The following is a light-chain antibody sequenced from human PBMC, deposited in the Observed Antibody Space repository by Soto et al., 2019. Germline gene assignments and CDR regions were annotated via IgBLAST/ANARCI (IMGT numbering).Light chain of an antibody. CDR1: QDISCY. Sequence: DIQLTQSPSFLSASVGDRVTVTCRASQDISCYLAWYQQKPGKAPKLLIHTASTLQSGVPSRFSGSGSGAEFTLTISSMQPDDFATYYCQQRHSYPITFGQGTRLDIK. V-gene: IGKV1-9*01. CDR3: QQRHSYPIT. CDR2: TAS. J-gene: IGKJ5*01.